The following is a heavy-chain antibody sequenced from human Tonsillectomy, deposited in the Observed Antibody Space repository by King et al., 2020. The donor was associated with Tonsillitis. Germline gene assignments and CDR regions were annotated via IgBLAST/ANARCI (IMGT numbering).Heavy chain of an antibody. D-gene: IGHD2-21*01. J-gene: IGHJ4*02. CDR2: IHANTGIT. Sequence: VQLVESGGGLVQPGGSLRLSCEASGFTFCSYGMSWVRQAPGKGLEWVSLIHANTGITSYADSVRGRFTISRANSKNTLDLQMNSLRADDTAVYYCARHGSAYSVDYWGQGTLVTVSS. CDR1: GFTFCSYG. CDR3: ARHGSAYSVDY. V-gene: IGHV3-23*03.